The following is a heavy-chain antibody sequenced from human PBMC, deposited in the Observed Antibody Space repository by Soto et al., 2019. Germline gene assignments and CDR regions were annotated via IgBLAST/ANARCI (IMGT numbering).Heavy chain of an antibody. CDR3: AKDKGTSSTWDY. CDR2: INPNSGGT. V-gene: IGHV1-2*02. J-gene: IGHJ4*02. CDR1: GYTFTGYY. D-gene: IGHD1-1*01. Sequence: ASVKVSCKASGYTFTGYYIHWVRQAPGQGLEWMGWINPNSGGTSYAQQFQGRVTMARDTSISTAYMEVSRLRSDDTAVYYCAKDKGTSSTWDYWGQGTLVTVS.